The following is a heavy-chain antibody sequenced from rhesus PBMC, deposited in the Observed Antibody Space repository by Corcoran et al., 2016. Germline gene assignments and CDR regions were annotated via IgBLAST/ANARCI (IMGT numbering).Heavy chain of an antibody. CDR1: GYSISSGHG. J-gene: IGHJ4*01. Sequence: QLQLQESGPGLAKPSETLSLPCAVSGYSISSGHGWSWIRQPPGKGMEWNGYISYSGSTSYNPSLKSRVTISRDTSKNQFSLKLSSVTAADTAVYYCARDLRYYKFWTGYYTIFDYWGQGVLVTVSS. CDR2: ISYSGST. CDR3: ARDLRYYKFWTGYYTIFDY. D-gene: IGHD3-3*01. V-gene: IGHV4-122*02.